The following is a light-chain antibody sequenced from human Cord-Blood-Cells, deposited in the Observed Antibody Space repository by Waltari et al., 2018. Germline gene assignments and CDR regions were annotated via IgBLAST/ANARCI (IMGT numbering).Light chain of an antibody. V-gene: IGLV2-8*01. CDR1: RSDVGGYNS. J-gene: IGLJ3*02. Sequence: QSALTQPPSASGPPGQSVTISCTGTRSDVGGYNSVSWYHQHPGKAPKLIIYEVSKRPSGVPDRFAGSKSGNTASLTVSGLQAEDEADYYCSSYAGSNNLVFGGGTKLTVL. CDR2: EVS. CDR3: SSYAGSNNLV.